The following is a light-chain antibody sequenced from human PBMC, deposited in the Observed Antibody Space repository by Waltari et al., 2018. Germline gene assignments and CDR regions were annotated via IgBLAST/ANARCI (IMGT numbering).Light chain of an antibody. CDR1: SSDVGGYNY. V-gene: IGLV2-14*01. CDR3: SSYTSSNTLV. J-gene: IGLJ2*01. CDR2: AVT. Sequence: QSALTQPASVSGSPGHSITISCTGTSSDVGGYNYVPWYQQHPGNAPKLIIYAVTNRPSGVSNRFSASKSGNTASLTISGLQAEDEADYYCSSYTSSNTLVFGGGTKMTVL.